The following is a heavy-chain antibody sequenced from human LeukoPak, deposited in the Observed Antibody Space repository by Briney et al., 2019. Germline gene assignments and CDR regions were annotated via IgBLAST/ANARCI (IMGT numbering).Heavy chain of an antibody. D-gene: IGHD1-26*01. Sequence: PGGSLRLSCAASGFTFDDYAMHWVRQAPGKGLEWVSGISWNSGSIGYADSVKGRFTISRDNAKNSLYLQMNSLRAEDTALYYCAKARGGSYFNYFFDYWGQGTLVTVSS. CDR2: ISWNSGSI. V-gene: IGHV3-9*01. CDR3: AKARGGSYFNYFFDY. CDR1: GFTFDDYA. J-gene: IGHJ4*02.